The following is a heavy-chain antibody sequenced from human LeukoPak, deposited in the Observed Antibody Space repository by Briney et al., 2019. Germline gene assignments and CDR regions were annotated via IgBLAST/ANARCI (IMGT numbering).Heavy chain of an antibody. J-gene: IGHJ5*02. Sequence: GGSLRLSCAASGFTFDDYGMHWVRQAPGKGLEWVAVIWYDGSNKYCADSVKGRFTISRDNSKNTLYLQINSLRAEDTAMYYCARELPPVVNYRFDHWGQGTLVTVSS. D-gene: IGHD1-7*01. CDR1: GFTFDDYG. V-gene: IGHV3-33*08. CDR2: IWYDGSNK. CDR3: ARELPPVVNYRFDH.